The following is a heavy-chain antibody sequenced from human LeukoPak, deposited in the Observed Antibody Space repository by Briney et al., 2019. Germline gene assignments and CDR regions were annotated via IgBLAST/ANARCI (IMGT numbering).Heavy chain of an antibody. Sequence: GGSLRLSCAASGFTFDDYGMSWVRQAPGKGLEWVSGINWNGGSTTYADSVKGRFTISRDNAKNSLYLQINSLRAEDTAFYYCARLYCSSTSCYSLGDYWGQGTLVTVSS. CDR3: ARLYCSSTSCYSLGDY. V-gene: IGHV3-20*04. CDR2: INWNGGST. J-gene: IGHJ4*02. CDR1: GFTFDDYG. D-gene: IGHD2-2*01.